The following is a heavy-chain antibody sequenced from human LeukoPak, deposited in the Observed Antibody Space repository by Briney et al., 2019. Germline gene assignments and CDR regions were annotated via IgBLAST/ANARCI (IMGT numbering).Heavy chain of an antibody. CDR1: GYTFTGYY. V-gene: IGHV1-2*02. D-gene: IGHD6-19*01. CDR2: INPNSGGT. J-gene: IGHJ6*02. CDR3: AREVSSSGWYYYYYYYGMDV. Sequence: ASVKVSCKASGYTFTGYYMHWVRQAPGQGLEWMGWINPNSGGTNYAQKFQGRVTMTRDTSISTAYMELRSLRSDDTAVYYCAREVSSSGWYYYYYYYGMDVWGQGTTVTVSS.